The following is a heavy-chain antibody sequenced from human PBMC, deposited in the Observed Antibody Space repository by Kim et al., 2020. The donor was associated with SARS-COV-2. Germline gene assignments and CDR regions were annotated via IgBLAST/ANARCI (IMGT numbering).Heavy chain of an antibody. Sequence: SETLSLTCAVYGGSFSGYYWSWIRQPPGKGLEWIGEINHSGSTNYNPSLKSRVTISVDTSKNQFSLKLSSVTAADTAVYYCAWGFTNFDYWGQGTLVTVSS. CDR2: INHSGST. CDR1: GGSFSGYY. CDR3: AWGFTNFDY. V-gene: IGHV4-34*01. J-gene: IGHJ4*02.